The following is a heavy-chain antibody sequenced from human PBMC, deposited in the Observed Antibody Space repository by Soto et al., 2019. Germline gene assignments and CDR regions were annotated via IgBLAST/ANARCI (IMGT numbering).Heavy chain of an antibody. D-gene: IGHD2-15*01. J-gene: IGHJ4*02. CDR3: AREVVAAECLDY. CDR2: MYHSGST. CDR1: GGSISSGGYS. V-gene: IGHV4-30-2*01. Sequence: PSETLSLTCAVSGGSISSGGYSWSWIRQPPGKGLEWIGYMYHSGSTYYNPSLKSRVTISIDTSENQFSLKLTSVTAADTAVYYCAREVVAAECLDYWGQGTLVTVSS.